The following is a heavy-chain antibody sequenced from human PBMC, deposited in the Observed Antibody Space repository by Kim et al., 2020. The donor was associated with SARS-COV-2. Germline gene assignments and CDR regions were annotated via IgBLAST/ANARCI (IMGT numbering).Heavy chain of an antibody. CDR3: ARDLLYYGSGRGPMDV. V-gene: IGHV3-30*04. CDR1: GFTFSSYA. J-gene: IGHJ6*02. CDR2: ISYDGSNK. D-gene: IGHD3-10*01. Sequence: GGSLRLSCAASGFTFSSYAMHWVRQAPGKGLEWVAVISYDGSNKYYADSVKGRFTISRDNSKNTLYLQMNSLRAEDTAVYYCARDLLYYGSGRGPMDVWGQGTTVTVSS.